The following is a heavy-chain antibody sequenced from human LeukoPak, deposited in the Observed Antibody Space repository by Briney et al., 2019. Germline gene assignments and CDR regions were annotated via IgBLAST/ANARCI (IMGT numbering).Heavy chain of an antibody. CDR3: ARDLGGAQGYYYYMDV. V-gene: IGHV1-2*02. D-gene: IGHD3-16*01. CDR2: INPNSGGT. Sequence: ASVKVSCKASGYTFTGCYMHWVRQAPGQGLEWMGWINPNSGGTNYAQKFQGRVTMTRDTPISTAYMELSRLRSDDTAVYYCARDLGGAQGYYYYMDVWGKGTTVTISS. CDR1: GYTFTGCY. J-gene: IGHJ6*03.